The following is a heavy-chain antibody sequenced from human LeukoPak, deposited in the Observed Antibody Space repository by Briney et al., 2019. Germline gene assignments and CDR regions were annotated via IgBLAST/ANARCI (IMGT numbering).Heavy chain of an antibody. CDR1: GFTFSSYA. D-gene: IGHD6-25*01. J-gene: IGHJ6*02. CDR2: ISGSGGST. V-gene: IGHV3-23*01. CDR3: ARAAATNPNYYYGMDV. Sequence: GGSLRLSCAASGFTFSSYAMSWVRQAPGKGLEWVSAISGSGGSTYYADSVKGRFTISRDNSKNTLYLQMNSLRAEDTAVYYCARAAATNPNYYYGMDVWGQGTTVTVSS.